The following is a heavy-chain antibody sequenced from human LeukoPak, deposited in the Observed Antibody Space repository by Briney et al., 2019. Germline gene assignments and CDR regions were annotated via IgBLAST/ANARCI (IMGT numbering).Heavy chain of an antibody. D-gene: IGHD3-10*01. J-gene: IGHJ3*02. Sequence: SETLSLTCTVSGGSISSYYWIWIRQPPGKGLEWIGYIYYSGSTNYNPSLKSRVTISVDTSKNQFSLKLSSVTAADTAVYYCAREAFRADAFDIWGQGTMVTVSS. CDR3: AREAFRADAFDI. CDR1: GGSISSYY. CDR2: IYYSGST. V-gene: IGHV4-59*01.